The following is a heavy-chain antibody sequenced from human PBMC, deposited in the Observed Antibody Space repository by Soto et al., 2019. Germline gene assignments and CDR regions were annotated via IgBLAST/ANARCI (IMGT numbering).Heavy chain of an antibody. CDR3: AKPYSYDSRASYYFDY. CDR2: ISFDGSNT. Sequence: PGGSLRLSCAASRFSFSSYGMHWVRQAPGKGLEWVAVISFDGSNTYYADSVKGRFTISRDNSKNALYLQMNSLRVEDTAVYYCAKPYSYDSRASYYFDYRGQGTLVTVSS. D-gene: IGHD3-22*01. V-gene: IGHV3-30*18. J-gene: IGHJ4*02. CDR1: RFSFSSYG.